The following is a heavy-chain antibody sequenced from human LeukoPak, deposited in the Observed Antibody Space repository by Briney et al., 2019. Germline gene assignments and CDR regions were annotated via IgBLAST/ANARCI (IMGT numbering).Heavy chain of an antibody. D-gene: IGHD2-2*01. CDR3: ARDHAGIVLPAAVGAH. CDR2: IRGGSDFI. CDR1: GFTFRDYS. Sequence: PGGSLRLSCAASGFTFRDYSMTWVRQAPGKGLEWVSSIRGGSDFIYHADSVKGRFTVSRDNAKNSLYLQMNGLRAEDTAVYYCARDHAGIVLPAAVGAHWGQGTLVTVSS. V-gene: IGHV3-21*01. J-gene: IGHJ4*02.